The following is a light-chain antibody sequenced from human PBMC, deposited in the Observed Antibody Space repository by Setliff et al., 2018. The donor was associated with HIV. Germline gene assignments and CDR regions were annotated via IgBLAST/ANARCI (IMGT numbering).Light chain of an antibody. CDR1: SSDVGGYNY. V-gene: IGLV2-14*01. CDR3: SSYAITNTLP. CDR2: EVR. J-gene: IGLJ1*01. Sequence: QSALQTPQPASVSGSPGQSITISCTGTSSDVGGYNYVSWYQQHPGKAPKLIIYEVRNRPSGVSNRFSGSKSGNTASLTISGLQAEDEGDYYCSSYAITNTLPFGTGTKVTVL.